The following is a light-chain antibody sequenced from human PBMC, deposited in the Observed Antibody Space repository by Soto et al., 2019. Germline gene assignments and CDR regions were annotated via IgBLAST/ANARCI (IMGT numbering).Light chain of an antibody. J-gene: IGLJ3*02. CDR1: SSNIGAGYD. Sequence: QSVLTRPPSVSGAPGQRVTISCTGSSSNIGAGYDVHWYQQLPGTVPKLLIYDNNNRPSGVPDRFSGSKSGTSASLAITGLQAEDEADYYCQSFDVSLSGGDWVFGGGTKLTVL. CDR2: DNN. V-gene: IGLV1-40*01. CDR3: QSFDVSLSGGDWV.